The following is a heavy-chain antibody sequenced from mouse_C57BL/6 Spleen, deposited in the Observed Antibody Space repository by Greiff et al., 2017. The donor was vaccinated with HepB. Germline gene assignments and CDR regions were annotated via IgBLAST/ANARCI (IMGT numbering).Heavy chain of an antibody. Sequence: EVKLMESGGGLVKPGGSLKLSCAASGFTFSSYAMSWVRQTPEKRLEWVATISDGGSYTYYPDNVKGRFTISRDNAKNNLYLQMSHLKSEDTAMYYCARGGPRDFDVWGTGTTVTVSS. J-gene: IGHJ1*03. CDR3: ARGGPRDFDV. CDR1: GFTFSSYA. V-gene: IGHV5-4*03. D-gene: IGHD3-3*01. CDR2: ISDGGSYT.